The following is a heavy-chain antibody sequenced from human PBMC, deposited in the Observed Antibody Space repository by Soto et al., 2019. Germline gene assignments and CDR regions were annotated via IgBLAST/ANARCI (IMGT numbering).Heavy chain of an antibody. CDR1: GFTFSSYA. J-gene: IGHJ4*02. V-gene: IGHV3-23*01. Sequence: GGSLRLSCAASGFTFSSYAMSWVRQAPGKGLEWVAAISGSGGSTYYADSVKGRFTTSRDNSKNTLYLQMNSRRAEDTAVYYCANPRSTDPAWYSSGWYLDYWGQGTLVTVSS. CDR3: ANPRSTDPAWYSSGWYLDY. D-gene: IGHD6-19*01. CDR2: ISGSGGST.